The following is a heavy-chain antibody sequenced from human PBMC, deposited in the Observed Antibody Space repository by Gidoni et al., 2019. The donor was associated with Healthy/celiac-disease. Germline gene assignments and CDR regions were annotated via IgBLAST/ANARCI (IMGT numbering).Heavy chain of an antibody. CDR3: ARDPRDYGSGMSGDY. V-gene: IGHV1-69*12. Sequence: QVQLVQSGAEVKQPVSSVKVSCKASGGPFSSYAISWVRQAPGQGLEWMGGIIPIFGTANYAQKFQGRVTITADESTSTAYMELSSLRSEDTAVYYCARDPRDYGSGMSGDYWGQGTLVTVSS. CDR2: IIPIFGTA. D-gene: IGHD3-10*01. CDR1: GGPFSSYA. J-gene: IGHJ4*02.